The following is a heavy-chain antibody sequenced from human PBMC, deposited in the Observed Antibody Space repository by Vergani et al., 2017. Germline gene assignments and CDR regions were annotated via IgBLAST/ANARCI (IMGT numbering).Heavy chain of an antibody. Sequence: QVQLQESGPGLVKPSETLSLTCTVSGGSISSYYWSWIRQPAGKGLEWIGRIYTSGSTNYNPSLKSRVTMSVDTSKNQFSLKLRSVTAADTAVYYCARDIAYDYVWGSYRSYYFDYWGQGTLVTVSS. D-gene: IGHD3-16*02. CDR3: ARDIAYDYVWGSYRSYYFDY. CDR2: IYTSGST. CDR1: GGSISSYY. V-gene: IGHV4-4*07. J-gene: IGHJ4*02.